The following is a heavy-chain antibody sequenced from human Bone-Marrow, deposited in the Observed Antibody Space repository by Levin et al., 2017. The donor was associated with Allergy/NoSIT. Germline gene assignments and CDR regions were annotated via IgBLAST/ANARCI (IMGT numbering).Heavy chain of an antibody. CDR3: ARAHIAAAGNNWFDP. CDR2: IWYDGSNK. V-gene: IGHV3-33*01. J-gene: IGHJ5*02. Sequence: GGSLRLSCAASGFTFSSYGMHWVRQAPGKGLEWVAVIWYDGSNKYYADSVKGRFTISRDNSKNTLYLQMNSLRAEDTAVYYCARAHIAAAGNNWFDPWGQGTLVTVSS. D-gene: IGHD6-13*01. CDR1: GFTFSSYG.